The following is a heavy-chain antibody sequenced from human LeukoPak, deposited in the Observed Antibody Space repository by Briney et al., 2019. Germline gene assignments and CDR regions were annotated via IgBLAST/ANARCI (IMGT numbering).Heavy chain of an antibody. CDR2: ISGSDGRT. Sequence: GGSLRLSCAASGFTFSSYAMSWVRQAPGKGLEWVSTISGSDGRTYYADSVKGRFTISRDNSKNTLYLQMNSLRAEDTAVYYCAKDWTYYYGSGSYLDYWGQGTLVTVSS. J-gene: IGHJ4*02. V-gene: IGHV3-23*01. CDR1: GFTFSSYA. CDR3: AKDWTYYYGSGSYLDY. D-gene: IGHD3-10*01.